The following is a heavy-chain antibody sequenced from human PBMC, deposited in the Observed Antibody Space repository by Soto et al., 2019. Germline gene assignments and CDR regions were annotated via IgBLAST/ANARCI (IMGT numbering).Heavy chain of an antibody. J-gene: IGHJ6*02. CDR2: ISSSSSYI. CDR1: GYTFRSDS. Sequence: EVQLVESGGGLVKPGGSLRLSCAAYGYTFRSDSMNWVRQAPGKGLEWVSSISSSSSYIYYADSVKGRFTISRDNAKNSLYLQMNSLRAEDTAVYYCARDEQLVLDGMDVWGQGTTVTVSS. CDR3: ARDEQLVLDGMDV. V-gene: IGHV3-21*01. D-gene: IGHD6-6*01.